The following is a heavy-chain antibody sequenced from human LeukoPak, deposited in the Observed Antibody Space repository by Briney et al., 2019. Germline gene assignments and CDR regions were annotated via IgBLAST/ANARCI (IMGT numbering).Heavy chain of an antibody. V-gene: IGHV4-31*03. CDR1: GGSISSGGYY. J-gene: IGHJ4*02. D-gene: IGHD6-19*01. Sequence: SETLSLTCTVSGGSISSGGYYWSWIRQHPGKGLEWIGYIYYSGSTYYNPSLKSRVTISVDTSKNQFSLKLSSVTAADTAVYYCARGVAVAGSSLDYWGQGTLVTVSS. CDR3: ARGVAVAGSSLDY. CDR2: IYYSGST.